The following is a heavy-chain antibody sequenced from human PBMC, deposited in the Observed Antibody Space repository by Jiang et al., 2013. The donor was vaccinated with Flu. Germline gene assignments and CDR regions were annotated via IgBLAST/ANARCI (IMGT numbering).Heavy chain of an antibody. J-gene: IGHJ6*02. Sequence: LKPSETLPLTCAVYGGSFSGYYWSWIRQPPGKGLEWIGEINHSGSTNYNPSLKSRVTISVDTSKNQFSLKLSSVTAADTAVYYCARLYSYGSRDFKYYYYYYGMDVWGQGTTVTVSS. CDR1: GGSFSGYY. CDR2: INHSGST. V-gene: IGHV4-34*01. CDR3: ARLYSYGSRDFKYYYYYYGMDV. D-gene: IGHD5-18*01.